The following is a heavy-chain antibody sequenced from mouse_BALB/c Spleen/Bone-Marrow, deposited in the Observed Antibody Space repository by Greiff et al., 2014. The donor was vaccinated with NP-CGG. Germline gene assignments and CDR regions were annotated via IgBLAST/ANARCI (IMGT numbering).Heavy chain of an antibody. D-gene: IGHD2-2*01. CDR2: IWSGGST. V-gene: IGHV2-2*02. Sequence: QVQLQQSGPGLVQPSQSLSITCTVSGFSLTSYGVHWVRQSPGKGLEWLGMIWSGGSTDYNAAFISRLTISKDNSKSQVFFKMNSLQANDTAIYYCARNWGDSYGYDGGFTYWGQGTLVTVSA. J-gene: IGHJ3*01. CDR3: ARNWGDSYGYDGGFTY. CDR1: GFSLTSYG.